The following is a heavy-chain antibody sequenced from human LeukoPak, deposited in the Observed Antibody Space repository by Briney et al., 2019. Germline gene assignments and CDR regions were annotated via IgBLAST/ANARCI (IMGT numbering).Heavy chain of an antibody. Sequence: GGSLRLSCAASGFTFNNYEMNWVRQAPGKGLEWVSYISSGGNSIYYADSVKGRFTISRDNAKNSLFLQMNSLRAEDTAVYYCARAWYRLVDYWGQGTLVTVSS. J-gene: IGHJ4*02. CDR2: ISSGGNSI. CDR1: GFTFNNYE. V-gene: IGHV3-48*03. D-gene: IGHD6-13*01. CDR3: ARAWYRLVDY.